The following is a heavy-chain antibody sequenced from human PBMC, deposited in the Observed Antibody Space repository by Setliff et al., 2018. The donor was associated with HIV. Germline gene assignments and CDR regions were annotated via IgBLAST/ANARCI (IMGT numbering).Heavy chain of an antibody. CDR1: GFTFSSYV. D-gene: IGHD6-13*01. CDR3: AKVGQQLADWYFDL. CDR2: IRYDESLT. V-gene: IGHV3-30*02. J-gene: IGHJ2*01. Sequence: GETLKISCAASGFTFSSYVMHWVRQAPGKGLEWVAFIRYDESLTHYADSVEGRFTVTRDNPKNTLYLQMNSLRPEDTAVYYCAKVGQQLADWYFDLWGRGTLVTSPQ.